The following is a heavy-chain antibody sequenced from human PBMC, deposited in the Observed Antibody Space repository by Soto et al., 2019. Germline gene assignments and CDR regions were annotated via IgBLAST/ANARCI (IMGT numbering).Heavy chain of an antibody. Sequence: GASGKVSCKASGYTFTSYGISWVRQAPGQGLEWMGWISAYNGNTNYAQKLQGRVTMTTDTSTSTAYMELRSLRSDDTAVYYCSIVGGYRLKDWFYPWGQGSLVTVSS. V-gene: IGHV1-18*01. CDR3: SIVGGYRLKDWFYP. D-gene: IGHD5-12*01. CDR1: GYTFTSYG. CDR2: ISAYNGNT. J-gene: IGHJ5*02.